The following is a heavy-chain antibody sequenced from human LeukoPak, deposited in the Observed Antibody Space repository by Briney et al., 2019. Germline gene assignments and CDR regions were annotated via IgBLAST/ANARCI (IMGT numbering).Heavy chain of an antibody. J-gene: IGHJ4*02. CDR1: GGTFSSYA. D-gene: IGHD2-21*02. CDR2: IIPIFGTA. V-gene: IGHV1-69*05. CDR3: TRDLTYCGGDCYSDY. Sequence: SVKVSCKASGGTFSSYAISWVRQAPGQGLEWMGRIIPIFGTANYAQKFQGRVTITTDESTSTAYMELSSLRSEDTAVYYCTRDLTYCGGDCYSDYWGQGTLVTASS.